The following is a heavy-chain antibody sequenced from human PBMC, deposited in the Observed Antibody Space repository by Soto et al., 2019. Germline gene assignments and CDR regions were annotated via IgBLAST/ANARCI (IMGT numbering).Heavy chain of an antibody. Sequence: QVQLVQSGAEVKKPESSVKVSCKASGGTFSSYAISWVRQAPGQGLEWMGGIIPIFGTANYAQKFQGRVTITADESTSTAYMELSSLRSEDTAVYYCARALTYYYDSSGYYYFDYWGQGTLVTVSS. CDR2: IIPIFGTA. D-gene: IGHD3-22*01. J-gene: IGHJ4*02. CDR3: ARALTYYYDSSGYYYFDY. V-gene: IGHV1-69*01. CDR1: GGTFSSYA.